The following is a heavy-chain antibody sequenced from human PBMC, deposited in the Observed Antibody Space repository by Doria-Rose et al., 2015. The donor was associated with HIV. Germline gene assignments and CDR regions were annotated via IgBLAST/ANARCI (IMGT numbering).Heavy chain of an antibody. CDR3: ARTANWNDGRVDS. J-gene: IGHJ4*02. CDR2: TYIRGST. V-gene: IGHV4-61*02. D-gene: IGHD1-20*01. Sequence: AGKGLEWIGRTYIRGSTDYNPSLQSRVTISVDTSKNQFSLEVNSVTAADTAVYYCARTANWNDGRVDSWGQGTSVIASS.